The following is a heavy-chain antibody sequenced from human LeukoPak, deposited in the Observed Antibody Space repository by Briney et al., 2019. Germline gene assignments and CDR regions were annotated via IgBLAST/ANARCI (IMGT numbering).Heavy chain of an antibody. CDR1: GFTFSSYE. Sequence: GGSLRLSCAASGFTFSSYEMNWVRQAPGKGLEWVSYISNSDSTIHYADSVKGRFTISRDNAQNSLYLQISSLRAEDTAVYYCARVTDDYGDHYYGRDVWGQGTTVTVSS. CDR3: ARVTDDYGDHYYGRDV. J-gene: IGHJ6*02. CDR2: ISNSDSTI. V-gene: IGHV3-48*03. D-gene: IGHD4-17*01.